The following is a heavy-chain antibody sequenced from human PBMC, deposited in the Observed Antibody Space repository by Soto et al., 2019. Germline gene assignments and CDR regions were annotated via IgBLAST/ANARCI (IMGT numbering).Heavy chain of an antibody. J-gene: IGHJ6*02. CDR1: GYTYTSYA. Sequence: ASVNVSCQASGYTYTSYAMHWLRQAPGQRLEWMGWINAGNGNTKYSQKFQGRITITRDTSASTAYLELSSLRSEDTAVYYCASASNPYGMDVWGQGTTVTVSS. V-gene: IGHV1-3*01. CDR2: INAGNGNT. D-gene: IGHD4-4*01. CDR3: ASASNPYGMDV.